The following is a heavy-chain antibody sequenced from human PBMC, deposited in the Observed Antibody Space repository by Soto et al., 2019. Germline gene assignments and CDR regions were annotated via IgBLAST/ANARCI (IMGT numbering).Heavy chain of an antibody. Sequence: EVQLVESGGGLVRPGGSLRLSCAASGFTFSRYSMNWVRQAPGKGLEWVSAISSTTNYIYYADSMKGRFTVSRDNAKNSVYMDMNSLSAEDKAVYYGARESEDLTSNFDYWGQGTLVTVSS. CDR3: ARESEDLTSNFDY. V-gene: IGHV3-21*01. J-gene: IGHJ4*02. CDR1: GFTFSRYS. CDR2: ISSTTNYI.